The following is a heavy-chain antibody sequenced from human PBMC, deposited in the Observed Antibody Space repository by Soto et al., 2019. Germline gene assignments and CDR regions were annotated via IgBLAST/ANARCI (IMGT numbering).Heavy chain of an antibody. CDR3: ARDGGSGTAVAGIQYSGMDV. D-gene: IGHD6-19*01. CDR1: GFTVSGNS. V-gene: IGHV3-53*01. CDR2: IYIDGST. J-gene: IGHJ6*02. Sequence: EVQLVDSGGDLIQPGGSLRLSCGASGFTVSGNSLSWVRQAPGKGLEWVSYIYIDGSTYYADSVRGRFTLTRDNSKNILYLQMNNLRGEDTAVYYCARDGGSGTAVAGIQYSGMDVWGQGTTVTVSS.